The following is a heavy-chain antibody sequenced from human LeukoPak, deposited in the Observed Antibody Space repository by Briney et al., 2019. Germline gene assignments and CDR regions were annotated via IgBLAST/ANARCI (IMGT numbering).Heavy chain of an antibody. Sequence: GGSLRLSCAASGFTFSSYAMHWVRQAPGKGLEWVANIKEDGSEKHYVDSVKGRFTISRDNAKNSLYLQMDSLRVEDTAVYYCASGGHVDYCGQGTLVTVSS. J-gene: IGHJ4*02. D-gene: IGHD3-10*01. V-gene: IGHV3-7*01. CDR3: ASGGHVDY. CDR2: IKEDGSEK. CDR1: GFTFSSYA.